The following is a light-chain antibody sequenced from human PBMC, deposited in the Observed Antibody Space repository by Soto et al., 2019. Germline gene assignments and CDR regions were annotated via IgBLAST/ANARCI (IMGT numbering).Light chain of an antibody. CDR3: QQYETFPLT. J-gene: IGKJ1*01. V-gene: IGKV1-33*01. CDR2: DAS. Sequence: DIQMTQSPSSVSASVGDRVTITCRASQRISTWVNWYQQKPGKAPKLLIYDASNLQTGVPSRFSGSGSGTDFTLTIGSLQPEDVATYYCQQYETFPLTFGRGTKVDIK. CDR1: QRISTW.